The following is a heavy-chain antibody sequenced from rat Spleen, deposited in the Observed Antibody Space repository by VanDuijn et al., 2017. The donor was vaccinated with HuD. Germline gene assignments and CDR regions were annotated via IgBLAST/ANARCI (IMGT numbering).Heavy chain of an antibody. CDR1: GFSLISNT. J-gene: IGHJ3*01. Sequence: QVQLKESGPGLVQPSQTLSLTCTVSGFSLISNTEHWVRQPPGKGLEWMGGIWGDGSTDYNSALKSRLSISRDTSKSQGFLKMNSLQTDNTAMYFCTRSYGGYSSNWFPYWGQGTLVTVSS. CDR2: IWGDGST. V-gene: IGHV2-1*01. CDR3: TRSYGGYSSNWFPY. D-gene: IGHD1-11*01.